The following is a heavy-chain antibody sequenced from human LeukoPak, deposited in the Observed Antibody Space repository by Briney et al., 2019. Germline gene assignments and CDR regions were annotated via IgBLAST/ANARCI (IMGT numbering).Heavy chain of an antibody. CDR2: VYSSGSP. CDR1: GGSISSSGYY. Sequence: SETLSLTCTVSGGSISSSGYYWGWIRQPPGKGLDWIGNVYSSGSPYYNPSLKSRVTISVDPSKNKFSLRLSSVTAADTALYYCARHFGAYGYGIDYWGQGTLVTVSS. V-gene: IGHV4-39*01. CDR3: ARHFGAYGYGIDY. D-gene: IGHD5-18*01. J-gene: IGHJ4*02.